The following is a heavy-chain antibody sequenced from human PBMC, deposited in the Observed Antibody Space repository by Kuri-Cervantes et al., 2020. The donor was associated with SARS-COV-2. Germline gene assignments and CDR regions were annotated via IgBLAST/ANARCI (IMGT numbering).Heavy chain of an antibody. V-gene: IGHV6-1*01. Sequence: SETLSLTCGISGDSVSSNSAAWNWIRQSPSRGLEWLGRTYYRSKWYNDYAVSVKGRISINPDTSKNQFYLQLNSVTPEDTAVYYCARAAEYYDSSGYYYGDYWGQGTLVTVSS. CDR1: GDSVSSNSAA. CDR3: ARAAEYYDSSGYYYGDY. CDR2: TYYRSKWYN. J-gene: IGHJ4*02. D-gene: IGHD3-22*01.